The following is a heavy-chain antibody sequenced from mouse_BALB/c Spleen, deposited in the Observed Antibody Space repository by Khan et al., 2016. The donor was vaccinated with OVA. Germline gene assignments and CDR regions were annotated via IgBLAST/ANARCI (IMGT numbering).Heavy chain of an antibody. J-gene: IGHJ3*01. CDR3: ARSGYDYFAY. D-gene: IGHD2-14*01. CDR2: IYPGDGDT. Sequence: QIQLVQSGAELVRPGSSVKISCKASGYAFSNYWMNWVKQRPGQGLEWIGQIYPGDGDTSFNGKFRGKATLTADKSSSTTYMQLSSLTSEDSAVYFCARSGYDYFAYWGQGTLVTVS. CDR1: GYAFSNYW. V-gene: IGHV1-80*01.